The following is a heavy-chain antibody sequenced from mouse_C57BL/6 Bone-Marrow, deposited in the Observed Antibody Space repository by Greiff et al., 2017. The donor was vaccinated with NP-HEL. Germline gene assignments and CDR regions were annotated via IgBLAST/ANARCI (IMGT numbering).Heavy chain of an antibody. CDR2: INYDGSST. CDR1: GFTFSDYY. J-gene: IGHJ4*01. Sequence: DVKLVESEGGLVQPGSSMKLSCTASGFTFSDYYMAWVRQVPEKGLEWVANINYDGSSTYYLDSLKSRFIISRDNAKNILYLQMISLKSEDTATYYCARGNDYGYAMDYWGQGTSVTVSS. D-gene: IGHD2-4*01. V-gene: IGHV5-16*01. CDR3: ARGNDYGYAMDY.